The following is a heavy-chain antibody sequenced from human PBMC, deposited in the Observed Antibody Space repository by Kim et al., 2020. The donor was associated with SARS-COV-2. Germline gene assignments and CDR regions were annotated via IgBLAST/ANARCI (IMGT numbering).Heavy chain of an antibody. V-gene: IGHV3-53*01. CDR2: MYAAGTT. J-gene: IGHJ4*02. CDR3: VRELRRIWFGEEDYFFDS. Sequence: GGSLRLSCAASGFTVSGHYMTWVRQAPGKGLEWITVMYAAGTTYYADSVKGRFIISRDNSKNTVYLQMNSLRADDTAVYYCVRELRRIWFGEEDYFFDSWGQGTLVTVSS. D-gene: IGHD3-10*01. CDR1: GFTVSGHY.